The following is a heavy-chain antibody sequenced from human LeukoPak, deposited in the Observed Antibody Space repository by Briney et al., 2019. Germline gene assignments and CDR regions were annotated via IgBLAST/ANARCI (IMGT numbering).Heavy chain of an antibody. V-gene: IGHV4-38-2*01. D-gene: IGHD5-18*01. Sequence: PSETLSLTCAVSGHSISSGYYWGWIRQPPGKGLEWIGSIDQSGSTYYNPSLKSRVIISVDTSKNQFSLKLSFVTAADTAVYYCARGDFYNYGKPFDSWGQGTLVTVSS. CDR3: ARGDFYNYGKPFDS. J-gene: IGHJ4*02. CDR2: IDQSGST. CDR1: GHSISSGYY.